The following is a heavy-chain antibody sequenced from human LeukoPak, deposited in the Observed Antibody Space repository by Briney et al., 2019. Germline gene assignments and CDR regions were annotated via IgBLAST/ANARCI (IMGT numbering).Heavy chain of an antibody. CDR2: TYNSWRN. Sequence: SETLSLTCTVSGGSISSSSSYWGWIRQHPGKGLEWIGTTYNSWRNYYNPSLKSRVTISGDTSKNQFSLKVTSVTAADTAVYYCARFSGYIYGYDYWGQGTLVTVSS. CDR3: ARFSGYIYGYDY. J-gene: IGHJ4*02. CDR1: GGSISSSSSY. V-gene: IGHV4-39*01. D-gene: IGHD5-18*01.